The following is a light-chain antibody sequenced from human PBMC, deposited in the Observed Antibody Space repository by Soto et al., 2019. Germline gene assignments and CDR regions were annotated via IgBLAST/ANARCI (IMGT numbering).Light chain of an antibody. V-gene: IGKV1-5*03. J-gene: IGKJ2*01. Sequence: DIQMTQSPSTLSASVGDRVTITCRASQSISNWMAWYQQKPGKAPKILIYKASNLESGVPSRFRDSGYGTECTLTISSLQPDDFATYYCQQFNSYSTTFGQGTKLEI. CDR3: QQFNSYSTT. CDR1: QSISNW. CDR2: KAS.